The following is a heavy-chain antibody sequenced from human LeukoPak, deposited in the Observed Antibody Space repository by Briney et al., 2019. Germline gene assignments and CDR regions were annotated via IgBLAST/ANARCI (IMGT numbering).Heavy chain of an antibody. Sequence: SETLSLTCTVSGGSISSSSYYWGWIRQPPGKGLEWIATIYYSGNTYYNPSLKSRVSISVDTSKNQFSLKLSSVTAADTAVYYCARQAVAGNGFDYWGQGTLVTVSS. D-gene: IGHD6-19*01. V-gene: IGHV4-39*01. CDR1: GGSISSSSYY. J-gene: IGHJ4*02. CDR3: ARQAVAGNGFDY. CDR2: IYYSGNT.